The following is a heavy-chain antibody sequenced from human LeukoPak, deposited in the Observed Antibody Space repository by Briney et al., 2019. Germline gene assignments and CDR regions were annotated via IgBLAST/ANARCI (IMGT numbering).Heavy chain of an antibody. CDR1: GFTFSNYW. J-gene: IGHJ4*02. D-gene: IGHD5-12*01. CDR2: INQDGSEE. V-gene: IGHV3-7*01. Sequence: PGGSLRHSCAASGFTFSNYWMTWVRQAPGKGLEWVAHINQDGSEEHYMDSAKARFTISRDNAKNSLSLQMNSLRAEDTAVYYCVRDGGVSGYDLLDYWGQGTLVTVSS. CDR3: VRDGGVSGYDLLDY.